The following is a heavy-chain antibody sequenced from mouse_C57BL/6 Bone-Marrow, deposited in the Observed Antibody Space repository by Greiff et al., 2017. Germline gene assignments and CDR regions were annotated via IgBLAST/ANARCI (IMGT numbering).Heavy chain of an antibody. Sequence: VQLKQSGPELVKPGASVKISCKASGYSFTSYYIHWVKQRPGQGLEWIGWIYPGSGNTKYNEKFKGKATLTADTSSSTAYMQLSSLTSEDSAVYYCARTRNYEREMDYWGQGTSVTVSS. CDR2: IYPGSGNT. V-gene: IGHV1-66*01. J-gene: IGHJ4*01. CDR3: ARTRNYEREMDY. CDR1: GYSFTSYY. D-gene: IGHD1-1*01.